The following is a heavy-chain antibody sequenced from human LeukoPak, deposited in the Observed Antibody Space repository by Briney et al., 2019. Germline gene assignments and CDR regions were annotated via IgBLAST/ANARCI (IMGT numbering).Heavy chain of an antibody. CDR2: IKQDGSEK. CDR3: ARDFQTYYDFWSGYYVPNPGTWGDY. V-gene: IGHV3-7*03. Sequence: GGSLRLSCAASGFTFSSYWMSWVRQAPGKGLEWVANIKQDGSEKYYVDSVKGRFTISRDNAKNSLYLQMNSLRAEDTAVYYCARDFQTYYDFWSGYYVPNPGTWGDYWGQGTLVTVSS. J-gene: IGHJ4*02. CDR1: GFTFSSYW. D-gene: IGHD3-3*01.